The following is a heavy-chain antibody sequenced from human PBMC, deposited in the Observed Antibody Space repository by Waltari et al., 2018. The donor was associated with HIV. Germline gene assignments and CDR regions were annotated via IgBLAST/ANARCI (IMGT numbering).Heavy chain of an antibody. CDR1: GGSISSYY. D-gene: IGHD1-26*01. CDR2: IYTSGST. Sequence: QVQLQESGPGLVKPSETLSLTCTVSGGSISSYYWSWIRQPAGKGLEWIGRIYTSGSTNYNPSLKSRVTMSVDTSKNQFSLKLSSVTAADTAVYYCASFRRGSVPAEYFQHWGQGTLVTVSS. J-gene: IGHJ1*01. CDR3: ASFRRGSVPAEYFQH. V-gene: IGHV4-4*07.